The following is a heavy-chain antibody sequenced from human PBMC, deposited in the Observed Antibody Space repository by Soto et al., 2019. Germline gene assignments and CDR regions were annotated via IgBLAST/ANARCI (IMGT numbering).Heavy chain of an antibody. V-gene: IGHV3-66*01. Sequence: GGSLRLSCAASGFTVSSNYMSWVRQAPGKGLEWVSVIYSGGSTYYADSVKGRFTISRDNSKNTLYLQMNSLRAEDTAVYYCARTLRYFDGYKYYFDYWGQGTLVTVSS. CDR1: GFTVSSNY. CDR2: IYSGGST. D-gene: IGHD3-9*01. J-gene: IGHJ4*02. CDR3: ARTLRYFDGYKYYFDY.